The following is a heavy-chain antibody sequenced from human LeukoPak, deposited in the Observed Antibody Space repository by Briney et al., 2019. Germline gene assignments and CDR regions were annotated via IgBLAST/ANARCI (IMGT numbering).Heavy chain of an antibody. CDR2: IIPIFGAA. CDR3: ATYDIVVVPAAIVSVGYFQH. V-gene: IGHV1-69*05. CDR1: GYTFTSYG. D-gene: IGHD2-2*01. Sequence: GASVKVSCKASGYTFTSYGISWVRQAPGQGLEWMGGIIPIFGAANYAQKFQGRVTITTDESTSTAYMELSSLRSEDTAVYYCATYDIVVVPAAIVSVGYFQHWGQGTLVTVSS. J-gene: IGHJ1*01.